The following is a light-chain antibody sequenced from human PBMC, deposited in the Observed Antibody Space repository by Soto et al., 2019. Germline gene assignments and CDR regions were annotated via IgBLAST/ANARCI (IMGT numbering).Light chain of an antibody. J-gene: IGKJ5*01. CDR3: QQYNNWPPIT. Sequence: DIVMTQSPATLSVSPGERATLSCRASQNINTNLAWYQQKPGQAPRLLVYGAFTRAPGIPARFSGSGSGTESALTITSLQSEDFAVYYCQQYNNWPPITFGQGTRLEIK. CDR1: QNINTN. V-gene: IGKV3-15*01. CDR2: GAF.